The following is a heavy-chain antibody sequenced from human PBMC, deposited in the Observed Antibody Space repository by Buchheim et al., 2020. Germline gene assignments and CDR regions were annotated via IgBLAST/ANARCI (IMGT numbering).Heavy chain of an antibody. V-gene: IGHV4-31*03. CDR3: AGAAGAATSRAFDI. J-gene: IGHJ3*02. D-gene: IGHD1-26*01. CDR1: GGSISSGGYY. Sequence: QVQLQESGPGLVKPSQTLSLTCTVSGGSISSGGYYWSWIRQHPGKGLEWIGYTYYSGRTYYNPSLKSRVNIPVKTDKNRFTLKLSSVTAADTAVYYCAGAAGAATSRAFDIWGQGT. CDR2: TYYSGRT.